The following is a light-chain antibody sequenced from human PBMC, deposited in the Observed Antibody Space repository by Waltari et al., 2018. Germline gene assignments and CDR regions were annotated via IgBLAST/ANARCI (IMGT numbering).Light chain of an antibody. J-gene: IGKJ2*01. CDR2: KVS. Sequence: DVVMTQSPLSLPVTLGQPASISCRSSQSLVHSDGKTYLYWFQQRPGQSPRRLIYKVSKRDAGVPDRFSGSGSGTDFTLKISRVEAEDFGVYYFMQGTHWPYTFGQGTKLETK. CDR3: MQGTHWPYT. V-gene: IGKV2-30*02. CDR1: QSLVHSDGKTY.